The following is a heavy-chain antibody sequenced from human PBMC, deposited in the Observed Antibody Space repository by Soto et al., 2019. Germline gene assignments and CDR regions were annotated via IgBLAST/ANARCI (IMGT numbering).Heavy chain of an antibody. J-gene: IGHJ5*02. Sequence: GGSLRLSCAASGFTFRSFTMNWVRQAPGKGLEWVSTISSNSAYIYYTDALRGRFTISRDNAKSSLHLQMNSLRAEDTAVYYCTRDASRDSSARGWFDPWGPGTLVTVS. CDR3: TRDASRDSSARGWFDP. CDR1: GFTFRSFT. CDR2: ISSNSAYI. D-gene: IGHD6-13*01. V-gene: IGHV3-21*01.